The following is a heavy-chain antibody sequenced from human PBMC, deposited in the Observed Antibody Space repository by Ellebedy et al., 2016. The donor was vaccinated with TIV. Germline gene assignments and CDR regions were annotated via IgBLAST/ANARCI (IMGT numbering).Heavy chain of an antibody. J-gene: IGHJ5*02. D-gene: IGHD6-13*01. CDR2: IYYSGST. CDR3: ARVVRQQLVHPVRRLFDP. V-gene: IGHV4-59*12. Sequence: SETLSLXCTVSGGSISSYYWSWIRQPPGKGLEWIGYIYYSGSTNYNPSLKSRVTISVDTSKNQFSLKLSSVTAADTAVYYCARVVRQQLVHPVRRLFDPWGQGTLVTVSS. CDR1: GGSISSYY.